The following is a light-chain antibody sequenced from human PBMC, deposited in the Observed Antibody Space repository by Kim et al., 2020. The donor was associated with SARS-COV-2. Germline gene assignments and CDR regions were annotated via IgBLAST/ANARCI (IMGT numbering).Light chain of an antibody. V-gene: IGKV1-5*03. CDR1: QSISSW. Sequence: IQMTQSPSTLSASVGDRVTITCRASQSISSWLAWYQQKPGKAPKLLIYKASSLESGVPSRFSGSGSGTEFTLTISSLQPDDFATYYCLQYNSYSRTFGQGTKVDIK. J-gene: IGKJ1*01. CDR3: LQYNSYSRT. CDR2: KAS.